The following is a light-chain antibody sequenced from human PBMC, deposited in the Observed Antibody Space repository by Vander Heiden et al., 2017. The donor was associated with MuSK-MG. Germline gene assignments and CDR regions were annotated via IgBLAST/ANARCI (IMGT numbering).Light chain of an antibody. Sequence: DIQMTQSPSSLSASVGDRVTITCRASQSITSYLSWYQQKPGKAPKLLIYAASSLQSGVPSRFSGSGSGTDFTLTISRLQPEDFATYYCQQCYSTPYTFGQGTKLEIK. V-gene: IGKV1-39*01. CDR3: QQCYSTPYT. J-gene: IGKJ2*01. CDR2: AAS. CDR1: QSITSY.